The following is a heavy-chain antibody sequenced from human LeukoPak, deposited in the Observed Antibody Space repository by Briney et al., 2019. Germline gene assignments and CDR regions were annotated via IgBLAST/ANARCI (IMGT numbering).Heavy chain of an antibody. CDR2: IKEDGSEK. J-gene: IGHJ3*01. D-gene: IGHD5/OR15-5a*01. CDR1: GFSFSRSW. V-gene: IGHV3-7*05. Sequence: SGGSETPSRAASGFSFSRSWMSGVRQAPGKGPEWGANIKEDGSEKTYVDSVKGRFTISRDNAMNSLYLQMDSLRVEDTAVYYCARGGVSRASFDVWGQGTMASVSS. CDR3: ARGGVSRASFDV.